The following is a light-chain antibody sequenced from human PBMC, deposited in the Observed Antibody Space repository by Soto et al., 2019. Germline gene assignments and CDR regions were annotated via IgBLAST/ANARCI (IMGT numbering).Light chain of an antibody. CDR2: EVR. J-gene: IGLJ2*01. Sequence: QAVVTQPASVSGSPGQSITISCTGTSSDVGAYNSVSWYQRHPDKAPKHIIYEVRHRPSGVSNRFSGSKSGHTASLTISGLQAEDEADYYCSSYTRFSTLVFGGGTQLTVL. CDR3: SSYTRFSTLV. V-gene: IGLV2-14*01. CDR1: SSDVGAYNS.